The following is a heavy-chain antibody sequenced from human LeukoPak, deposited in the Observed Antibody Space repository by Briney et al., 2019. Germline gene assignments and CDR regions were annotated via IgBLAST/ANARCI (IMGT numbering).Heavy chain of an antibody. CDR3: ARDRGGRDAFDI. D-gene: IGHD3-10*01. J-gene: IGHJ3*02. CDR2: IYYSGST. V-gene: IGHV4-59*01. Sequence: PLETLSLTCTVSGGSISSYYWSWIRQPPGKGLEWIGYIYYSGSTNYNPSLKSRVTISVDTSKNQFSLKLSSVTAADTAVYYCARDRGGRDAFDIWGQGTMVPVSS. CDR1: GGSISSYY.